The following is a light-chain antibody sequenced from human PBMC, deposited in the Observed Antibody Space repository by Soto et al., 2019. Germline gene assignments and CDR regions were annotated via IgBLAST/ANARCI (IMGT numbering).Light chain of an antibody. J-gene: IGKJ3*01. Sequence: DIVMTQSPLSLPVTPGEPASISCRSSQSLLHSNGYNYLDWYLQKPGQSPQLLIYLGSNRSSGVSDRFRGSGSGTDFTLKISRVEAEDVGVYYCMQALQKPRVPVGPGTTVDS. CDR2: LGS. CDR3: MQALQKPRVP. CDR1: QSLLHSNGYNY. V-gene: IGKV2-28*01.